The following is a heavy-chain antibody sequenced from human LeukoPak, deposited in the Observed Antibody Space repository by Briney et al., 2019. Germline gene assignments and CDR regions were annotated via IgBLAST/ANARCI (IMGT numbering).Heavy chain of an antibody. Sequence: GESLKISCKGSGYSFTTYWIGWVRQMPGKGLEWMGIIYPRDSDTRYSPSLQGQVTISADKSISTAYLQWSSLKASDTAMYYCATPYTTSSIAYWGQGTLVTVSS. D-gene: IGHD6-6*01. CDR1: GYSFTTYW. J-gene: IGHJ4*02. V-gene: IGHV5-51*01. CDR3: ATPYTTSSIAY. CDR2: IYPRDSDT.